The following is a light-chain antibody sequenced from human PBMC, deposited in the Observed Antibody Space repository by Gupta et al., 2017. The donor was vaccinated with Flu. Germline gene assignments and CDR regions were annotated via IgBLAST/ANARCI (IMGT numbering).Light chain of an antibody. Sequence: PGTLSLSPGETATLSCRASENINKDVAWHQQKGGQAPRLLIYEASKRATGTPARFSGRGSGTDCTLTISSLEPEDVAVYYCQKRINWPDTFGQGTKLEIK. CDR1: ENINKD. CDR3: QKRINWPDT. CDR2: EAS. J-gene: IGKJ2*01. V-gene: IGKV3-11*01.